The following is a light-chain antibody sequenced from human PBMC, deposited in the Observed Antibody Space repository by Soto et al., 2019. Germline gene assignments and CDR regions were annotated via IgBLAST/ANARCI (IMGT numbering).Light chain of an antibody. J-gene: IGKJ1*01. V-gene: IGKV4-1*01. Sequence: DIVMTQSPDSLAVSLGERATINCKSSQSVLYSSNNKNYLAWYQQKPGQPPKLLIYWASTRESGVPDRFSGSGSGTDFTLTIGSLQAEDVAVYYCQQYYSTPRTFGQGTKGEIK. CDR3: QQYYSTPRT. CDR2: WAS. CDR1: QSVLYSSNNKNY.